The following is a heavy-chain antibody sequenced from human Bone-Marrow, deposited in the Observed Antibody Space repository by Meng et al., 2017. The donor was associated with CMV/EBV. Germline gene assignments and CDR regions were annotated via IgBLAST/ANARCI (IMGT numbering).Heavy chain of an antibody. V-gene: IGHV3-9*01. J-gene: IGHJ6*02. Sequence: SLKISCAASGFTFDDYAMHWVRQAPGKGLEWVSGISWNSGSIGYADSVKGRFTISRDNAKNSLYLQMNSLRAEDTALYYCAKDIRGGPSSSSSGYYYYGMAFWGQGNTVTGSS. D-gene: IGHD6-6*01. CDR2: ISWNSGSI. CDR1: GFTFDDYA. CDR3: AKDIRGGPSSSSSGYYYYGMAF.